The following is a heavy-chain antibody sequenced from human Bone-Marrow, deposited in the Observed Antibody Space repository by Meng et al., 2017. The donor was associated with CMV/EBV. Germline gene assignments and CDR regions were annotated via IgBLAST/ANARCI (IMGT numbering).Heavy chain of an antibody. V-gene: IGHV4-34*01. Sequence: SETLSLTCAVYGGSFSGYYWSWIRQPPGKGLEWIGSIYYSGSTYYNPSLKSRVTISVDTSKNQFSLKLSSVTAADTAVYYCASVAAAGTVDYWGQGTLVTVSS. J-gene: IGHJ4*02. CDR1: GGSFSGYY. CDR3: ASVAAAGTVDY. D-gene: IGHD6-13*01. CDR2: IYYSGST.